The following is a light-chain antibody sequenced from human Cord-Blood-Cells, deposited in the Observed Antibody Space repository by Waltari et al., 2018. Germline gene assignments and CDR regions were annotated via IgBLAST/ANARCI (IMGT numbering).Light chain of an antibody. CDR3: QSYDSSLSGYV. J-gene: IGLJ1*01. CDR1: SSNIGAGYD. V-gene: IGLV1-40*01. Sequence: QSVLTQPPSVSGAPGQRVTISCTGSSSNIGAGYDVHWYQQLPGTAPKLLIYGNINRPSGVPGRFSGSKSGTSASLAITGLQAEDEADYYCQSYDSSLSGYVFGTGTKVTVL. CDR2: GNI.